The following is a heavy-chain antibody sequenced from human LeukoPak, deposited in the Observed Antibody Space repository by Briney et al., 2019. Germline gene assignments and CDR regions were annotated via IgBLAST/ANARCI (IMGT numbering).Heavy chain of an antibody. CDR2: IRQDGSGQ. J-gene: IGHJ6*04. CDR3: AELGITMIGGV. V-gene: IGHV3-7*01. CDR1: GFTFSSYY. Sequence: GGSLRLSCAASGFTFSSYYMSWVRQAPGKGLEWVANIRQDGSGQFYADPVKGRFTISRDNAKNSLYLQMDSLRVEDTAVYYCAELGITMIGGVWGKGTTVTISS. D-gene: IGHD3-10*02.